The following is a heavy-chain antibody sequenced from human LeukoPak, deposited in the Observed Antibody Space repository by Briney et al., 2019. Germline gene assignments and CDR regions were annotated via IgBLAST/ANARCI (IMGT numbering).Heavy chain of an antibody. CDR3: ARSRETLRTPAYDY. D-gene: IGHD1-14*01. CDR1: GFTFRNFA. CDR2: ISSSGSIT. V-gene: IGHV3-64*04. J-gene: IGHJ4*02. Sequence: PGGSLRLSCSASGFTFRNFAMHWVRQAPGKGLEYVSSISSSGSITYYADSVRGRFTISRDNPKNSLYLQMNSLRAEDTAMYYCARSRETLRTPAYDYWGQGTLVTVSS.